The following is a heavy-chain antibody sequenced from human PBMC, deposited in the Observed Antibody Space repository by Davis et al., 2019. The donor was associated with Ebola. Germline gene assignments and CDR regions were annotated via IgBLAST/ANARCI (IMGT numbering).Heavy chain of an antibody. V-gene: IGHV3-30-3*01. CDR2: ISYDGSNK. J-gene: IGHJ5*02. D-gene: IGHD1-14*01. CDR1: GFTFSSYA. CDR3: ARVRNRGYNWFDP. Sequence: GESLKISCAASGFTFSSYAMHWVRQAPGKGLEWVAVISYDGSNKYYADSVKGRFTISRDNSKNTLYLQMNSLRAEDTAVYYCARVRNRGYNWFDPWGQGTLVTVSS.